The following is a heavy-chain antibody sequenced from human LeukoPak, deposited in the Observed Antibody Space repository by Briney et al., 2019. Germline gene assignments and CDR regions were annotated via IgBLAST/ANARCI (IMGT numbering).Heavy chain of an antibody. CDR3: ARGTAMVRGVVIRGPVDY. CDR2: INAANGDT. Sequence: GASVKVSCKASGYAFTSYTMHWVRQAPGQRLEWLGWINAANGDTNYSQNFQGRVTITRDTSASTAYMELSSLRSEDSAVYYCARGTAMVRGVVIRGPVDYWGQGTLVTVSS. V-gene: IGHV1-3*01. CDR1: GYAFTSYT. D-gene: IGHD3-10*01. J-gene: IGHJ4*02.